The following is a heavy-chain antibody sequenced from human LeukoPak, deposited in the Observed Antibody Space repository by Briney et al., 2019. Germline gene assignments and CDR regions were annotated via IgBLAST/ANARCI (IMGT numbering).Heavy chain of an antibody. CDR2: INPSGGST. CDR1: GYTFTSYY. D-gene: IGHD6-19*01. J-gene: IGHJ3*02. V-gene: IGHV1-46*03. Sequence: ASVKVSCKASGYTFTSYYMHWVRQAPGQGLEWMGIINPSGGSTSYAQKFQGRVTMTRDTSTSTVYMELSSLRSEDTAVYYCALLAEEGGVAGPQPTAGDAFDIWGQGTMVTVSS. CDR3: ALLAEEGGVAGPQPTAGDAFDI.